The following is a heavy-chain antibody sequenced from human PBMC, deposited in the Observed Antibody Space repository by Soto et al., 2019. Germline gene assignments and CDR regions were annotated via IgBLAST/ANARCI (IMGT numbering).Heavy chain of an antibody. D-gene: IGHD2-21*01. CDR2: ISGSGEGT. Sequence: GGSLRLSCAASGFTFSGYAMSWVRQAPGRGLEWVSSISGSGEGTVYADSVKGRFTVSRDNSNNTLDLQMTSLRAEDTAVYFCARGAPEYCGGDCYLDYWGQGTLVTVSS. J-gene: IGHJ4*02. CDR3: ARGAPEYCGGDCYLDY. CDR1: GFTFSGYA. V-gene: IGHV3-23*01.